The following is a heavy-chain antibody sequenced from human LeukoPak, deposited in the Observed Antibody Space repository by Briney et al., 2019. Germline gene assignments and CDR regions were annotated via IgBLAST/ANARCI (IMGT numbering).Heavy chain of an antibody. CDR2: IKQDGSGK. J-gene: IGHJ6*02. Sequence: GGSLRLSCAASGFTFSNFWMSWVRQAPGKGLEWVANIKQDGSGKYYVGSVKGRFTISRDNAKNSLYLQMNSLRAEDTAVYYCAAEDSYYFGMDVWGQGTTVTVSS. CDR3: AAEDSYYFGMDV. CDR1: GFTFSNFW. V-gene: IGHV3-7*01.